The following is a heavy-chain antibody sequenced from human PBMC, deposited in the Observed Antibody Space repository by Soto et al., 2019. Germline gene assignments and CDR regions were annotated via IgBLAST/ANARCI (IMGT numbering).Heavy chain of an antibody. Sequence: EVQLLESGGAKVQPGGSLRLSCAASGFTFSSYAMSWVRQAPGKGLEWVSAIGGSGVSTNYAESVKGRFTISRDNSKNTLYLQMSSLKTEDTAVYYCAKEPYGGFLDYWGPGTLVTVSS. J-gene: IGHJ4*02. CDR3: AKEPYGGFLDY. V-gene: IGHV3-23*01. CDR2: IGGSGVST. D-gene: IGHD5-12*01. CDR1: GFTFSSYA.